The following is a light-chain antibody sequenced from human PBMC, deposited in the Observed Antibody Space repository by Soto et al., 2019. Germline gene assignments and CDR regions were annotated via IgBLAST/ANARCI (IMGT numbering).Light chain of an antibody. CDR1: SNY. CDR2: DVS. V-gene: IGLV2-11*01. J-gene: IGLJ1*01. Sequence: QSVLTQPRSVSGSPGQSVTISCTGTSNYVSWYQQDPGKAPKLIIYDVSKRPSGVPDRFSGSKSGNTASLTISGLQAEDEADYFCCSFAGSYTSYVFATGTKVTVL. CDR3: CSFAGSYTSYV.